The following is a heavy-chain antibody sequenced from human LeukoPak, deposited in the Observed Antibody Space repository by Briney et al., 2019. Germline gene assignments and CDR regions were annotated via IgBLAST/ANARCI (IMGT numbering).Heavy chain of an antibody. CDR2: IKDDGSEK. Sequence: TGGSLRLSCAASESTFSTYGMTWVRQAPGKGLEWVANIKDDGSEKYYVDSVKGRSTISRDNAKNSLYLQMNTLRVEETAMYYCAISEGYTWGQGTLVTVSS. CDR1: ESTFSTYG. CDR3: AISEGYT. V-gene: IGHV3-7*01. D-gene: IGHD5-24*01. J-gene: IGHJ4*02.